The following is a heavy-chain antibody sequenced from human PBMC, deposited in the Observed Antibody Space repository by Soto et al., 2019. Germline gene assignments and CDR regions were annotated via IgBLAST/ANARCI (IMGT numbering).Heavy chain of an antibody. V-gene: IGHV1-8*01. CDR1: GYTFTSYD. Sequence: ASVKVSCKASGYTFTSYDINWVRQATGQGLEWMGWMNPNSGNTGYAQKFQGRGTMTRNTSISTAYMELRSLRSEAPSVYYCARPEMATKGLFNYSGQGPLFTVSS. D-gene: IGHD1-26*01. J-gene: IGHJ4*02. CDR2: MNPNSGNT. CDR3: ARPEMATKGLFNY.